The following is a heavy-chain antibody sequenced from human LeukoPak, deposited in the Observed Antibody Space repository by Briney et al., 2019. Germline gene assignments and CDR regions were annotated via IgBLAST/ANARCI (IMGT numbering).Heavy chain of an antibody. V-gene: IGHV3-23*01. CDR2: ISSSSGST. D-gene: IGHD3-9*01. J-gene: IGHJ4*02. CDR1: GFTFRNYA. Sequence: GGSLRLSCAASGFTFRNYAMSRVRQAPGKGLEWVSSISSSSGSTYYADSMKGRFTISRDNSKNTLFLQMNSLRAEDTAVYYCAKGRTDDILTGCYGTFDYWGQGTLVTVSS. CDR3: AKGRTDDILTGCYGTFDY.